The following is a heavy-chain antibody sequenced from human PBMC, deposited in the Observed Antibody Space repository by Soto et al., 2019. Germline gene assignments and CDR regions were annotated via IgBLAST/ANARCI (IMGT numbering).Heavy chain of an antibody. D-gene: IGHD1-7*01. CDR3: AKLRRGTTGTEGFDP. V-gene: IGHV3-23*01. J-gene: IGHJ5*02. CDR2: ISNSGGTT. Sequence: EAQLLESGGGLAHQGGSLTLSCAASGVTFSSDAMTWVRQAPGKGLEWLSTISNSGGTTHYADSVKGRFTVSRDNFKSTLYLLMNSLRAEDTAVYYCAKLRRGTTGTEGFDPWDQGTLVTVSS. CDR1: GVTFSSDA.